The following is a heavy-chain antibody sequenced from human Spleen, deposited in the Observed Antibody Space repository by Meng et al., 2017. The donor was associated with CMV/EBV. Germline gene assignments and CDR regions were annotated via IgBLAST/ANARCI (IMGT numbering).Heavy chain of an antibody. J-gene: IGHJ6*02. V-gene: IGHV3-30*02. CDR1: GLTFSSYA. CDR3: ATDSSYYAMDV. CDR2: IQYDASNK. Sequence: GGSLRLSCAPSGLTFSSYAMHWVRQAPGKGLEWVAFIQYDASNKYYGDSVKGRFTISRDNSKNLVFLQMNSLRVEDTAVYYCATDSSYYAMDVWGQGTTVTVSS.